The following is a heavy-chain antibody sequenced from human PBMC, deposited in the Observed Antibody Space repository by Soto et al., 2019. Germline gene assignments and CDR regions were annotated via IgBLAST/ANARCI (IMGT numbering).Heavy chain of an antibody. Sequence: GGSLRLSCAASGFTFSSYAMSWVRQAPGKGLEWVSAISGSGGSTYYADSVKGRFTISRDNSKNTLYLQMNSLRAEDTAVYYCAKDTDGSITMVRGGANWFDPWGQGTLVTVSS. CDR2: ISGSGGST. J-gene: IGHJ5*02. D-gene: IGHD3-10*01. CDR3: AKDTDGSITMVRGGANWFDP. CDR1: GFTFSSYA. V-gene: IGHV3-23*01.